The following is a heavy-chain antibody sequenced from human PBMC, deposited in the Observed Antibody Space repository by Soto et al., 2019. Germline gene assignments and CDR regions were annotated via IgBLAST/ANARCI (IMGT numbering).Heavy chain of an antibody. J-gene: IGHJ6*02. V-gene: IGHV1-69*13. CDR2: IIPIFGTA. Sequence: PVKVSCKASGGAFSRYAISWGGHAPGQGLEWVGGIIPIFGTANYAQKFQGRVTITADESTSTAYMELSSLRSEDTAVYYCARPGYCSRTSGPRYDDYGMDVWRQGTTVTVSS. CDR3: ARPGYCSRTSGPRYDDYGMDV. CDR1: GGAFSRYA. D-gene: IGHD2-2*01.